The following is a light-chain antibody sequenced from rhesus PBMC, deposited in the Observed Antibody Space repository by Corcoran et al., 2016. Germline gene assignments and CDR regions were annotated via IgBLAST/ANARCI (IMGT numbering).Light chain of an antibody. CDR2: EAS. V-gene: IGKV1-25*01. CDR3: QHYYSTPYS. CDR1: QGITND. Sequence: DIQMTQSPSSLSASVGDRVTITCRASQGITNDLAWYQQKPGETPKLLIYEASSLQSGIPSRFSGSGSRTVFTLTISSLQSEDFATYYCQHYYSTPYSFGQGTKVEIK. J-gene: IGKJ2*01.